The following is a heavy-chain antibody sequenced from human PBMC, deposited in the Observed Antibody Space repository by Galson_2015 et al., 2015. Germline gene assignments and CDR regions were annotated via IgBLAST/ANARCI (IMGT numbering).Heavy chain of an antibody. V-gene: IGHV3-30*01. CDR1: GFTFSNYA. J-gene: IGHJ3*02. Sequence: SLRLSCAASGFTFSNYALHWVRQAPGKGVEWVAVISFDGSNKYYADSVKGRFTISRDNSKNTLYLQMNSLRAEDTAVYYCAKSGYSSSWLHAFDIWGQGTMVTVSS. CDR2: ISFDGSNK. D-gene: IGHD6-13*01. CDR3: AKSGYSSSWLHAFDI.